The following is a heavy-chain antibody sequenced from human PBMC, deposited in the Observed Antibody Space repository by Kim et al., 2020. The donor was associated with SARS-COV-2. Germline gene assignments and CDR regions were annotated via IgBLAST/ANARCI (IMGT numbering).Heavy chain of an antibody. V-gene: IGHV4-61*02. CDR1: GGSISSGSYY. CDR2: IYTSGST. J-gene: IGHJ5*02. Sequence: SETLSLTCTVSGGSISSGSYYWSWIRQPAGKGLEWIGRIYTSGSTNYNPSLKSRVTISVDTSKNQFSLKLSSVTAADTAVYYCARASRHNRFDPWGQGSLVTVSS. CDR3: ARASRHNRFDP.